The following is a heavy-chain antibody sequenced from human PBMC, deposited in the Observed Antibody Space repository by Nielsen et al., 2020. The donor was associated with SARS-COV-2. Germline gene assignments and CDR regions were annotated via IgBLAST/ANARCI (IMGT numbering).Heavy chain of an antibody. D-gene: IGHD5-24*01. V-gene: IGHV5-51*01. CDR1: GYSFTSYW. CDR2: IYPGDSDT. CDR3: ARSEMATTHYFDY. Sequence: GESLKISCKGSGYSFTSYWIGWVRQMPGKGLEWMGIIYPGDSDTRYSPSFQGRVTISADKSISTAYLQWSSLKASDTAMYYCARSEMATTHYFDYWGQGTLVTVSS. J-gene: IGHJ4*02.